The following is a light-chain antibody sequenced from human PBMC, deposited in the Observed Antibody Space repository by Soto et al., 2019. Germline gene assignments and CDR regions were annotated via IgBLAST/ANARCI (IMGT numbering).Light chain of an antibody. Sequence: EFGWRHSPGTLSCPPGKRATLPSRAGQGVSAGTLAGYQQKPGQAPRLLIYGASSRATGIPDRFSGSGSGTDFTLTISRLEPEDFAVYYCQQYGSSPRTFGQGTKVEIK. CDR3: QQYGSSPRT. J-gene: IGKJ1*01. V-gene: IGKV3-20*01. CDR1: QGVSAGT. CDR2: GAS.